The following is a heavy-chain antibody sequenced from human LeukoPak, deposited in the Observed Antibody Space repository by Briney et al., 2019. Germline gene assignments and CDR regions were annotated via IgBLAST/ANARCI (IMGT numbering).Heavy chain of an antibody. D-gene: IGHD3-9*01. CDR2: ISWNSGTI. V-gene: IGHV3-9*01. J-gene: IGHJ4*01. CDR3: AKGRSRDVLTGYLLAYYFDY. Sequence: GRSLRLSCAASGFTFDDYAMHWVRQAPGKGLECVSVISWNSGTIDYADSVKGRFTISRDNAKNSLYLQMNSLRAEDTALYYCAKGRSRDVLTGYLLAYYFDYWGHGTLVTVSS. CDR1: GFTFDDYA.